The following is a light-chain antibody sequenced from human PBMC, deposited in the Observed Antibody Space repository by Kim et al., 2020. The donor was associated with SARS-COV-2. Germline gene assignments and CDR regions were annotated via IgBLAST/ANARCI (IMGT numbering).Light chain of an antibody. CDR2: DAS. V-gene: IGKV1-33*01. CDR3: QQYDDLLT. CDR1: QDIYNY. J-gene: IGKJ4*01. Sequence: IQMTQSPSSLSVFVGDRLTISCQASQDIYNYLNWYQQKPGKAPKLLIYDASNLATGVPSRFSGSGSGTNFNLTIISLQAEDMATYYCQQYDDLLTFGGGTKVDIK.